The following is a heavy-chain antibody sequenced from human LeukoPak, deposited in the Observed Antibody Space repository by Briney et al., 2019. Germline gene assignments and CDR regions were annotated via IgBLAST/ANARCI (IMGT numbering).Heavy chain of an antibody. CDR2: IWYDGSNK. J-gene: IGHJ3*02. CDR3: ARDVVRYYGSIRALGAFDI. D-gene: IGHD3-22*01. Sequence: GGSLRLSCAASGFTFSSYGMHWVRQAPGKGLEWVAVIWYDGSNKYYADSVKGRSTISRDNSGRALYLQMNSRRAEDTAVYYCARDVVRYYGSIRALGAFDILGQGTMVTVSS. V-gene: IGHV3-33*01. CDR1: GFTFSSYG.